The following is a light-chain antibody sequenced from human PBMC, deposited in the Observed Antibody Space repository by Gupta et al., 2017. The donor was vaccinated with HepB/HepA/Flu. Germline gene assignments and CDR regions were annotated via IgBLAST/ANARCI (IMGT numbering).Light chain of an antibody. V-gene: IGLV7-46*01. CDR3: FLSYSGAPWV. Sequence: QPVVTLAPSLTVSPGGTVPLTCASSTGPVTSDHWPYWFQQRPGQAPKTLIADTYNKFSGTPARFSGSILGGKAALTLSGAQPEDEAEYYCFLSYSGAPWVFGGGTKLTVL. CDR1: TGPVTSDHW. CDR2: DTY. J-gene: IGLJ3*02.